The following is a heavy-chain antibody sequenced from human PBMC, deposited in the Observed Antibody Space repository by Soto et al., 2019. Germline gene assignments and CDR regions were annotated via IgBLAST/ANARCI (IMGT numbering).Heavy chain of an antibody. CDR2: INAGNGNT. CDR3: ARDSPPTDY. CDR1: GYTFTSYA. V-gene: IGHV1-3*01. Sequence: QVQLVQSGAEVKKPGASVKVSCKASGYTFTSYAMDWVRQAPGQRLEWMGWINAGNGNTKYSQNFQGRVTITRDTSASIAYMELSSMGSEDTAVYYCARDSPPTDYWGQGTLVTVSS. J-gene: IGHJ4*02.